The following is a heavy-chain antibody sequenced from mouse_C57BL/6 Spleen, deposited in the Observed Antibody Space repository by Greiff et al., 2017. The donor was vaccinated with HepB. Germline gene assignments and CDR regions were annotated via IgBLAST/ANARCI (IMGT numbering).Heavy chain of an antibody. CDR2: ISTYYGDA. Sequence: QVHVKQSGPELVRPGVSVKISCKGSGYTFTDYAMHWVKQSHAKSLEWIGVISTYYGDASYNQKFKDNATMTVDKSTSTAYMELSRLTSEDSAVYYCARWRFPWFAYWGQGTLVTVSA. J-gene: IGHJ3*01. CDR3: ARWRFPWFAY. V-gene: IGHV1-67*01. CDR1: GYTFTDYA.